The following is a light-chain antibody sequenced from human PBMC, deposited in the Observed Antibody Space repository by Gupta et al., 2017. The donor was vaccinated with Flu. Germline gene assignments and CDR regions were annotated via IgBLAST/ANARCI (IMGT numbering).Light chain of an antibody. CDR1: QGIGND. CDR3: RQQNNSPRT. CDR2: DAS. J-gene: IGKJ4*01. Sequence: DIQMTQSPSSLSASVGDRVTISCRASQGIGNDLGWYQQKPGKAPRRLIYDASSLQTWVPSRFSGSGSGTEFTLTISSLQPEDSATYYCRQQNNSPRTFGGGTKVEIK. V-gene: IGKV1-17*01.